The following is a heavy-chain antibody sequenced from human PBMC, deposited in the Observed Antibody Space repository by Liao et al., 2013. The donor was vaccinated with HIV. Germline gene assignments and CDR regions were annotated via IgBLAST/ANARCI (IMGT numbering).Heavy chain of an antibody. D-gene: IGHD4-17*01. CDR1: GGSISSSSYY. CDR2: IYYSGST. J-gene: IGHJ6*03. Sequence: QLQLQESGPGLVKPSETLSLTCTVSGGSISSSSYYWGWIRQPPGKGLEWIGSIYYSGSTYYNPSLKSRVTISVDTSKNQFSLKLSSVTAADTAVYYCARGLRKGTVTQRSYYYMDVWGKGTTVTVSS. CDR3: ARGLRKGTVTQRSYYYMDV. V-gene: IGHV4-39*07.